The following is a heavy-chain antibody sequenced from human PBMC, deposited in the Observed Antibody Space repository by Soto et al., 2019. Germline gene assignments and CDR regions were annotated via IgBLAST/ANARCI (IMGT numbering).Heavy chain of an antibody. J-gene: IGHJ5*02. Sequence: GGSLRLSCAASGFIFENFGMSWVRQAPGKGLEWISSISGSGFKKYYADSVKGRFTISRDNSKSTVYLELNNLSAEDAAVYHCAKNQGVELVPLATVDWFDPWGQGSVVTVSS. CDR2: ISGSGFKK. D-gene: IGHD1-26*01. V-gene: IGHV3-23*01. CDR1: GFIFENFG. CDR3: AKNQGVELVPLATVDWFDP.